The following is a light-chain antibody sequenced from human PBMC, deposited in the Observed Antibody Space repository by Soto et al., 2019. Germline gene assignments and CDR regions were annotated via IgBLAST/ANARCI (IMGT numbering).Light chain of an antibody. J-gene: IGKJ1*01. CDR3: QQYWSSPRT. V-gene: IGKV3-20*01. CDR1: QSVRSTY. Sequence: VLTQSPGTLSLSPGERATLSCRASQSVRSTYLAWYRQNPGQAPRLLIYQASNRATGISDRFSGSGSGADFTLTISRLEPEDFAVYYCQQYWSSPRTFGQGTKVDIK. CDR2: QAS.